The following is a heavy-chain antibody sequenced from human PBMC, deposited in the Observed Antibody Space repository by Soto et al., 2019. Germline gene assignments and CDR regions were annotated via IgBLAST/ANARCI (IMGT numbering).Heavy chain of an antibody. CDR1: GGSISSGSYY. J-gene: IGHJ4*02. Sequence: PSETLSLTCTVSGGSISSGSYYWGWIRQPPGKGLEWIGSIYYTGNTYYNPSLKSRVSISVDTSKNQFSLKLSSVTAADTAVYYCARKPMVRGIIGYFDSWGQGTLVTVSS. CDR3: ARKPMVRGIIGYFDS. CDR2: IYYTGNT. D-gene: IGHD3-10*01. V-gene: IGHV4-39*01.